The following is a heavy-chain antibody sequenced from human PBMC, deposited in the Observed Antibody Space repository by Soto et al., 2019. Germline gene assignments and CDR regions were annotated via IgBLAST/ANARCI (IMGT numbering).Heavy chain of an antibody. J-gene: IGHJ3*02. CDR1: GFTFSSYG. CDR2: IWYDGSNK. V-gene: IGHV3-33*01. Sequence: GGSLRLSCAASGFTFSSYGMHWVRQAPGKGLEWVAVIWYDGSNKYYADSVKGRFTISRDNSKNTLYLQMNSLRAEDTAVYYCARPRRSTVTRNAFDIWGQGTMVTVSS. CDR3: ARPRRSTVTRNAFDI. D-gene: IGHD4-17*01.